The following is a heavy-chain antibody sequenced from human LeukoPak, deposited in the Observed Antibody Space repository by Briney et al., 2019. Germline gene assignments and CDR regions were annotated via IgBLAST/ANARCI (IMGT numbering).Heavy chain of an antibody. J-gene: IGHJ4*02. CDR3: ARRQYSGSSQHFDY. CDR1: GFTFSNYW. Sequence: GGSLRLSCAASGFTFSNYWMSWVRQAPGKGLEWVANIKQDGSEKYYVDSVKGRFTISRDNAKNSLYLQMNSLRAEDTAVYYCARRQYSGSSQHFDYWGQGTLVTVSS. V-gene: IGHV3-7*01. D-gene: IGHD1-26*01. CDR2: IKQDGSEK.